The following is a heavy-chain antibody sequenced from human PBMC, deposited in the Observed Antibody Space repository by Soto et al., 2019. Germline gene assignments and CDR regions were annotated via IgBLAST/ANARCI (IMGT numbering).Heavy chain of an antibody. V-gene: IGHV1-69*02. D-gene: IGHD2-21*02. CDR3: ARIQPCDCVDY. CDR2: IIPILSIA. Sequence: QVQLVQSGAEVKKPGSSVKVSCKASGGTFSSYIISWVRQAPGQGFEWMGRIIPILSIANYAQKFQGRVTITADKSTSTAYMELSSLRSEDTAVYYCARIQPCDCVDYWGQGTLVTVSS. J-gene: IGHJ4*02. CDR1: GGTFSSYI.